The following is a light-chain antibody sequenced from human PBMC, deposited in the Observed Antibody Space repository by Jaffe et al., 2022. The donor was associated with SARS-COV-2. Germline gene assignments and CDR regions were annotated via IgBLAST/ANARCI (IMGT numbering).Light chain of an antibody. CDR2: KAS. CDR1: QSFSSW. CDR3: QQYNSYPWT. V-gene: IGKV1-5*03. J-gene: IGKJ1*01. Sequence: DIQMTQSPSTLSASLGDRVTITCRASQSFSSWLAWYQQKPGKAPKLLIYKASTLESGVPSRFSGSGSGTEFTLTISSLQPDDFATYYCQQYNSYPWTFGQGTKVEV.